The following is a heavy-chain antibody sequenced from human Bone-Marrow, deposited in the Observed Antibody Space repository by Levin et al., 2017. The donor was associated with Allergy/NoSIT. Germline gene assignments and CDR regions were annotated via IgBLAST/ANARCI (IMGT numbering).Heavy chain of an antibody. V-gene: IGHV3-23*01. J-gene: IGHJ5*02. CDR1: GFTFSNYV. CDR3: AKGRADFKLDLFDP. Sequence: GGSLRLSCVASGFTFSNYVMTWVRQPPGRGLQWIATISGSGGGAFYAGPVRGRFTVSRDNSNNTLYLQMNSLTAEDTATYYCAKGRADFKLDLFDPWGQGTLVAVAS. CDR2: ISGSGGGA. D-gene: IGHD2-21*02.